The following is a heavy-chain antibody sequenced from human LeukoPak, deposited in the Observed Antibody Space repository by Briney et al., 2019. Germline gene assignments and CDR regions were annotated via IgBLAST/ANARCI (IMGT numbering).Heavy chain of an antibody. V-gene: IGHV4-59*01. CDR1: GGSISSYY. D-gene: IGHD1-26*01. J-gene: IGHJ4*02. Sequence: SETLSLTCTVSGGSISSYYWSWIRQPPGKGLEWIGYIYYSGSTNYNPSLKSRVTISVDTSKNQFSLKLSSVTAADTAVYYCAREIVGATNGFDYWGQGTLVTVSP. CDR2: IYYSGST. CDR3: AREIVGATNGFDY.